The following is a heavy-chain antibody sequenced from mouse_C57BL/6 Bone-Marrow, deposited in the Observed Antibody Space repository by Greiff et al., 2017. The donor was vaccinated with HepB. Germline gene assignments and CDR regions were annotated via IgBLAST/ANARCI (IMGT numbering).Heavy chain of an antibody. V-gene: IGHV5-9-1*02. CDR2: ISSGGDYI. J-gene: IGHJ2*01. Sequence: DVMLVESGEGLVKPGGSLKLSCAASGFTFSSYAMSWVRQTPEKRLEWVAYISSGGDYIYYADTVKGRFTISRDNARNTLYLQMSSLKSEDTAMYYCTRERGYFDYWGQGTTLTVSS. CDR3: TRERGYFDY. CDR1: GFTFSSYA.